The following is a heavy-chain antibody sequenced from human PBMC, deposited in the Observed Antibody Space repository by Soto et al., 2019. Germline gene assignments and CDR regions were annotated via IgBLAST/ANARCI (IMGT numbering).Heavy chain of an antibody. CDR1: GFTFSSYA. CDR3: AKGVGGTMVRGWYFGY. D-gene: IGHD3-10*01. J-gene: IGHJ4*02. CDR2: ISGSGGST. V-gene: IGHV3-23*01. Sequence: EVQLLESGGGLVQPGGSLRLSCAASGFTFSSYAMSWVRQAPGKGLEWVSAISGSGGSTYYADSVKGRFTISRDNSKNTLYLQMNSLRAEDTAVYYCAKGVGGTMVRGWYFGYWGQGTLVTVSS.